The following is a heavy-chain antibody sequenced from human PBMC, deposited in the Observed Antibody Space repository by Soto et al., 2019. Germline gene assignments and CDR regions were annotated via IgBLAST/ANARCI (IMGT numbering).Heavy chain of an antibody. CDR2: IYWDDDK. Sequence: QITLKESGPTLVKPTQTLTLTCTFSGFSLTTSGVGVGWIRQPPGEALEWLALIYWDDDKRYSPSLKNRLTIDKDPSKNRVVLTMTNMDPVDTATYYCAHRLYGTCQAWDFGYFDYWGQGNLVTVSS. V-gene: IGHV2-5*02. D-gene: IGHD3-10*01. CDR3: AHRLYGTCQAWDFGYFDY. CDR1: GFSLTTSGVG. J-gene: IGHJ4*02.